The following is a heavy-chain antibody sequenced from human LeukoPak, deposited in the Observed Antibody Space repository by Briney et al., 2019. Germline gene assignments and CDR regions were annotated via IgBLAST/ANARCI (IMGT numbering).Heavy chain of an antibody. V-gene: IGHV4-4*02. Sequence: PSETLSLTCAVSGGSISSSNWWSWVRQPPGKGLEWIGEIYHSGSTNYNPSLKSRVTISVDKSKNQLSLKLSSVTAADTAVYYCARVGTMVRGVIISAYFDYWGQGTLVTVSS. D-gene: IGHD3-10*01. J-gene: IGHJ4*02. CDR1: GGSISSSNW. CDR3: ARVGTMVRGVIISAYFDY. CDR2: IYHSGST.